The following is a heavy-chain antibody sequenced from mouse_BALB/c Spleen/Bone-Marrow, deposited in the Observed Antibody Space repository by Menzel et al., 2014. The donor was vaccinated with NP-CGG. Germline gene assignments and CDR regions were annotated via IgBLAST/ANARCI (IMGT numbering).Heavy chain of an antibody. CDR1: GYTFTSYY. V-gene: IGHV1S56*01. CDR3: ARGNGGAWFAY. CDR2: IYPGNVNT. Sequence: VQLQQSGSELVKPGASVRISCKASGYTFTSYYIHWVKQRPGQGLEWIGWIYPGNVNTKYNEKFKGKATLTADKSSSTAYMQLSSLTSEDSAVYFCARGNGGAWFAYWGQGTLVTVSA. J-gene: IGHJ3*01.